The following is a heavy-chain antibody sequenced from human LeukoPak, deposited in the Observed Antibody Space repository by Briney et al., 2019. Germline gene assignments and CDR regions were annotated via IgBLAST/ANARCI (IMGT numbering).Heavy chain of an antibody. J-gene: IGHJ4*02. D-gene: IGHD3-22*01. Sequence: GASVKVSCKASGYTFTSYGISWVRQAPGQGLEWMGGFDPEDGETIYAQKFQGRVTMTEDTSTDTAYMELSSLRSEDTAVYYCATDDYYDSSGLNWGQGTLVTVSS. CDR2: FDPEDGET. V-gene: IGHV1-24*01. CDR1: GYTFTSYG. CDR3: ATDDYYDSSGLN.